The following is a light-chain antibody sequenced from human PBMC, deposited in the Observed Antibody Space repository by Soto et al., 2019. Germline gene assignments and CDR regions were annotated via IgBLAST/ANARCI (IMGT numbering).Light chain of an antibody. J-gene: IGKJ1*01. CDR1: QSVSSD. Sequence: EIVMTQSPATLSVSPGDRATLSCRASQSVSSDLAWYHQKPGQAPRLLIYGASTRATDIPARFSGSGSGTEFTLTIHSLQSEDFAVYYCQQYNNWPRTFGQGTKVDIK. V-gene: IGKV3-15*01. CDR3: QQYNNWPRT. CDR2: GAS.